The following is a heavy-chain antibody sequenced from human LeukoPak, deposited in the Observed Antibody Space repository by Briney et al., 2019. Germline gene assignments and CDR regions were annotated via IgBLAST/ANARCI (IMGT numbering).Heavy chain of an antibody. D-gene: IGHD3-22*01. V-gene: IGHV1-2*02. J-gene: IGHJ5*02. Sequence: VASVKVSCKASGYTFTGYYMHWVRQAPGQGLEWMGWINPNSGGTNYAQKFQGRVTMTRDTSISTAYMELSRLRSDDTAVYYCARERPRGYYDSSGYYSPWGQGTLVTVSS. CDR3: ARERPRGYYDSSGYYSP. CDR1: GYTFTGYY. CDR2: INPNSGGT.